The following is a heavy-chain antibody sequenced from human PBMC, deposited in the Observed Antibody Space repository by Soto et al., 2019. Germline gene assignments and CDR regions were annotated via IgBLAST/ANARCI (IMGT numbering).Heavy chain of an antibody. CDR3: AARTDIVVVPAAIPGSNWFDP. CDR2: IIPIFGTA. Sequence: SVKVSCKASGGTFSSYAISWVRQAPGQGLEWVGGIIPIFGTANYAQKFQGRVTITADESTSTAYMELSSLRSEDTAVYYCAARTDIVVVPAAIPGSNWFDPWGQGTLVTVSS. J-gene: IGHJ5*02. CDR1: GGTFSSYA. V-gene: IGHV1-69*13. D-gene: IGHD2-2*02.